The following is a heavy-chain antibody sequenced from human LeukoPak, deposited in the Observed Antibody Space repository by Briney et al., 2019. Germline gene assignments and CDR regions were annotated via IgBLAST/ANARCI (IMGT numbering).Heavy chain of an antibody. CDR1: GFTFTSSA. D-gene: IGHD1-1*01. Sequence: GASVKVSCKASGFTFTSSAVQWVRQARGQRLEWIGWIVVGSGNTNYAQKFQERVTITRDMSTSTAYMELSSLRSEDTAVYYCAADEVQLERRGDYWGQGTLVTVSS. CDR3: AADEVQLERRGDY. CDR2: IVVGSGNT. V-gene: IGHV1-58*01. J-gene: IGHJ4*02.